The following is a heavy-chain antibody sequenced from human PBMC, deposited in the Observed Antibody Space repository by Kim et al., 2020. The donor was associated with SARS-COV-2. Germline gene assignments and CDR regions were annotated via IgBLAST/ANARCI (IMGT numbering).Heavy chain of an antibody. CDR3: ARSSTVVTHHGMDV. J-gene: IGHJ6*02. Sequence: SPSFQGQVTISADKSISTAYLQWSSLKASDTATYYCARSSTVVTHHGMDVWGQGTTVTVSS. V-gene: IGHV5-51*01. D-gene: IGHD4-17*01.